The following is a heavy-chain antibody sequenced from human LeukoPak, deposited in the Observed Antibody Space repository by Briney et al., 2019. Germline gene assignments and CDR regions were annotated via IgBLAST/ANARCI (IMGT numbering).Heavy chain of an antibody. CDR2: INHSGST. CDR3: ARGRGYSHELFFDY. J-gene: IGHJ4*02. V-gene: IGHV4-34*01. D-gene: IGHD5-18*01. CDR1: GFTFSSYA. Sequence: GSPRLSCAASGFTFSSYAMSWVRQAPGKGLEWVGEINHSGSTNYNPSLKSRVTISEDTSKNQFSLKLSSVTAADTAVYYCARGRGYSHELFFDYWGQGTLVTVSS.